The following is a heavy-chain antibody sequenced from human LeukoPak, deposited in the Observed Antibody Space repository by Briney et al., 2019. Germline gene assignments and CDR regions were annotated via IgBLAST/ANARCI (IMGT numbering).Heavy chain of an antibody. CDR3: ARAAPQLERRGGWYFQH. D-gene: IGHD1-1*01. J-gene: IGHJ1*01. Sequence: GRSLRLSCAASVFTFSSYAMHWVRQATGKGLEWVAVISYDGSNKYYADSVKGRFTLSRDNSKNTLYLQMNSLRAEDTAVYYCARAAPQLERRGGWYFQHWGQGTLVTVSS. V-gene: IGHV3-30-3*01. CDR2: ISYDGSNK. CDR1: VFTFSSYA.